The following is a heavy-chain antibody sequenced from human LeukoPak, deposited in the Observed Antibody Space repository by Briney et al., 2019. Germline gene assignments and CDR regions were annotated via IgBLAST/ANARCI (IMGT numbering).Heavy chain of an antibody. Sequence: PGGSLRLSCAASGFSFSRYGMHWVRQAPGKGLEWVAVMSYDGSNIYYGDSVKGRFAISRDNSKNTLFLQMNSLRSDDTAVYYCARVNGVTMVRGVNYGMDVWGQGTTVTVSS. V-gene: IGHV3-30*03. J-gene: IGHJ6*02. CDR3: ARVNGVTMVRGVNYGMDV. D-gene: IGHD3-10*01. CDR1: GFSFSRYG. CDR2: MSYDGSNI.